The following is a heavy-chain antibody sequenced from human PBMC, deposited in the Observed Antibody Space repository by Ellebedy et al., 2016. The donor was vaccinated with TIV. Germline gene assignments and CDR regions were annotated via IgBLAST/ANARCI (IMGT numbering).Heavy chain of an antibody. D-gene: IGHD3-9*01. V-gene: IGHV3-74*01. Sequence: PGGSLRLSCAASGFTFSSYWMHWVRQAPGKGLVWVSRINSDGSSTSYADSVKGRFTISRDNAKNTLYLQMNSLRAEDTAVYYCARVHDWFYGMDVWGQGTTVTVSS. CDR2: INSDGSST. CDR1: GFTFSSYW. CDR3: ARVHDWFYGMDV. J-gene: IGHJ6*02.